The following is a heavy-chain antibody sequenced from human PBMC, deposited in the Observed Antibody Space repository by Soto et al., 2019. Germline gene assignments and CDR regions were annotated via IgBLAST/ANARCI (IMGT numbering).Heavy chain of an antibody. CDR2: INIDGSST. J-gene: IGHJ4*02. CDR1: GFTFSSNW. V-gene: IGHV3-74*01. Sequence: GGSLRLSCAASGFTFSSNWMHWVRQAPGKGLVWVSRINIDGSSTNYADSVKGRFTISRDNAKNTLYLQMNSLRAEDTAVYYCARAPGWLLYSADYWGQGTLVTVSS. CDR3: ARAPGWLLYSADY. D-gene: IGHD3-3*01.